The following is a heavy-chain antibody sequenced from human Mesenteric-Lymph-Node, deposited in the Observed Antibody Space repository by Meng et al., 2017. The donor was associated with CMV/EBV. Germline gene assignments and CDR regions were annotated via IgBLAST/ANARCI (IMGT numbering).Heavy chain of an antibody. CDR3: ARGNYDYYYYGMDV. CDR1: GGSISTYF. V-gene: IGHV4-59*13. J-gene: IGHJ6*02. D-gene: IGHD1-7*01. CDR2: VYYSGST. Sequence: SETLSLTCTVSGGSISTYFWNWIRQPPGKGLEWIGHVYYSGSTKYNPSLKSRVTISVDTSKNQFSLKLSSVTAADTAVYYCARGNYDYYYYGMDVWGQGTTVTVSS.